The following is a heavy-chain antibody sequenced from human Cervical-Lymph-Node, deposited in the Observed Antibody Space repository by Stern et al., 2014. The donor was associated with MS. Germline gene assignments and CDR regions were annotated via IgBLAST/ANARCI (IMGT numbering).Heavy chain of an antibody. V-gene: IGHV1-69*01. Sequence: QVQLVQSGAEVKKPGSSVKVSCKASGGTFSSQAINWVRQAPGQGLEWLGGIIPIFGTPNYAQKVQDRVTITAAESTSTAYMDLSSLRSEDTAVYYCATPSTVIVVGLDVWGQGTPVTVSS. D-gene: IGHD4-17*01. CDR2: IIPIFGTP. CDR1: GGTFSSQA. J-gene: IGHJ6*02. CDR3: ATPSTVIVVGLDV.